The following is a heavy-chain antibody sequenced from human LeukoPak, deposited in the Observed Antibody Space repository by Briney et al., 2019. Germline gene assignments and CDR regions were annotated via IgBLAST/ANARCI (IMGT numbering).Heavy chain of an antibody. CDR2: IHNSGTT. V-gene: IGHV4-34*01. J-gene: IGHJ4*02. CDR1: GGPFSGYF. Sequence: PSETLSLTCAVSGGPFSGYFWSWIRQPPGKGLEWIGEIHNSGTTNYNPSLNSGVTISEDTSKNQIYLNLRSVTAADTAVYYCARRYYYNLGSFPFDFWGQGTLVTVSS. D-gene: IGHD3-10*01. CDR3: ARRYYYNLGSFPFDF.